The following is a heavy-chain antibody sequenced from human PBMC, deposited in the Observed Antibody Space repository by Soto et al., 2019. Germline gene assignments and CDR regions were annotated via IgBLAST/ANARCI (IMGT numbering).Heavy chain of an antibody. CDR3: ARDRDWAFDY. Sequence: EVQLVESGGGLVQPGGSLRLSCEASGFTFSTYSMNWVRQAPGKGLEWISYIRSASSAMSYLDSVKGRFTISRDNAKNSLDLQMNSLRAEDTAVYYCARDRDWAFDYWGQGTLVTVSS. CDR1: GFTFSTYS. J-gene: IGHJ4*02. CDR2: IRSASSAM. V-gene: IGHV3-48*01. D-gene: IGHD3-9*01.